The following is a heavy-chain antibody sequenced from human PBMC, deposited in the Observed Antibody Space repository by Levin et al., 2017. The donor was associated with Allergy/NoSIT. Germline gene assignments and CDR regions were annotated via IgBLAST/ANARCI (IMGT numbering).Heavy chain of an antibody. CDR3: AIDLYCGGDCYHDAFDI. J-gene: IGHJ3*02. CDR1: GYTFTSYA. D-gene: IGHD2-21*02. Sequence: ASVKVSCKASGYTFTSYAMHWVRQAPGQRLEWMGWINAGNGNTKYSQKFQGRVTITRDTSASTAYMELSSLRSEDTAVYYCAIDLYCGGDCYHDAFDIWGQGTMVTVSS. V-gene: IGHV1-3*01. CDR2: INAGNGNT.